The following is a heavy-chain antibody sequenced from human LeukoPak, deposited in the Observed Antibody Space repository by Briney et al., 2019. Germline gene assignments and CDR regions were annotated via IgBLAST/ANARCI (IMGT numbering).Heavy chain of an antibody. CDR2: FYHSGST. J-gene: IGHJ4*02. CDR1: GYSISSGYY. Sequence: SETLSLTCTVSGYSISSGYYWGWIRQPPGKGLEWTGSFYHSGSTYYNPSLKSRVTISLDTSKNQFSLKLSSVTAADTAVYYCARGMDTAMVPIDYWGQGTLVTVSS. D-gene: IGHD5-18*01. CDR3: ARGMDTAMVPIDY. V-gene: IGHV4-38-2*02.